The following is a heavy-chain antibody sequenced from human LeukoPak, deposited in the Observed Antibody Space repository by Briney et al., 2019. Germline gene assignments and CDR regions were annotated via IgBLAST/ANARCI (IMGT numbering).Heavy chain of an antibody. D-gene: IGHD2-21*02. V-gene: IGHV3-48*04. CDR2: ISSSSSTI. Sequence: PGGSLRLFCAASGFSFISYSMNWVRQAPGKGLEWVSYISSSSSTIYYADSVKGRFTISRDNAKNSLYLQMNSLRAEDTALYYCANALFPYCGGDCYPQHAFDIWGQGTMVTVSS. J-gene: IGHJ3*02. CDR1: GFSFISYS. CDR3: ANALFPYCGGDCYPQHAFDI.